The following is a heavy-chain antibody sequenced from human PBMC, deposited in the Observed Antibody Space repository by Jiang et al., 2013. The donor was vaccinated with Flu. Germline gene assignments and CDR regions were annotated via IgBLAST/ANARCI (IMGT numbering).Heavy chain of an antibody. CDR1: SSYA. Sequence: SSYAISWVRQAPGQGLEWMGRIIPILGIANYAQKFQGRVTITADKSTSTAYMELSSLRSEDTAVYYCARWLPPAWGQGTLVTVSS. CDR2: IIPILGIA. V-gene: IGHV1-69*04. J-gene: IGHJ5*02. D-gene: IGHD5-12*01. CDR3: ARWLPPA.